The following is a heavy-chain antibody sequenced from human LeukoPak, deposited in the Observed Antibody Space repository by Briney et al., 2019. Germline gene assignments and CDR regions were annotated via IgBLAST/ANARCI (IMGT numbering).Heavy chain of an antibody. Sequence: GGSLRLSCAASGSTFSSYAMSWVRQAPGKGLEWVSAISGSGGSTYYADSVKGRFTISRDNSKNTLYLQMNSLRAEDTAVYYCAKDHDWNYVGLFDYWGQGTLVTVSS. V-gene: IGHV3-23*01. CDR1: GSTFSSYA. J-gene: IGHJ4*02. CDR3: AKDHDWNYVGLFDY. D-gene: IGHD1-7*01. CDR2: ISGSGGST.